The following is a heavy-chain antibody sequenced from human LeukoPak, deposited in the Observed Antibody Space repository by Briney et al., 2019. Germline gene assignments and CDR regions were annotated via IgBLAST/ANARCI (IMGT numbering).Heavy chain of an antibody. J-gene: IGHJ6*02. CDR2: INHSGST. CDR1: GGSFSGYY. D-gene: IGHD2-15*01. CDR3: ARGKGYCSGGSCTDYYVMDV. Sequence: SETLSLTCAVYGGSFSGYYWSWIRQSPGKGLEWIGEINHSGSTNYKPSLKSRVTISVDTSKNQFSLKLSSVTAADTAVYSCARGKGYCSGGSCTDYYVMDVWGQGTTVTVSS. V-gene: IGHV4-34*01.